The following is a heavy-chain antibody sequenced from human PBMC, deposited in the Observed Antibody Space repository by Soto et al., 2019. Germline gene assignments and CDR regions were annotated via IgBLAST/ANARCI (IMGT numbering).Heavy chain of an antibody. V-gene: IGHV4-59*01. D-gene: IGHD6-6*01. J-gene: IGHJ4*02. Sequence: SETLSLTCIVSGGSMRNYYWNWLRQPPGRGLEWIAYVYHSGSTNYNPSLKSRVSMSVDVSRNHFSLTLHSGTAADTAFYCCTSSYSTSSPPDDWGQGTLVTVSS. CDR3: TSSYSTSSPPDD. CDR1: GGSMRNYY. CDR2: VYHSGST.